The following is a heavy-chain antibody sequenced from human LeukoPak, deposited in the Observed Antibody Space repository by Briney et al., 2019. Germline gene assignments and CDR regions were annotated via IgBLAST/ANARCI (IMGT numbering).Heavy chain of an antibody. CDR2: INSDGRST. J-gene: IGHJ4*02. V-gene: IGHV3-74*01. D-gene: IGHD6-13*01. CDR1: GFTFRSYW. Sequence: QPGGSLRLSCAASGFTFRSYWMHWVRQAPGKGLVWISRINSDGRSTNYADSVKGRFTISRDDAKNTVYLQMDSLRAEDTAVYYCTTVIAAAPGAYWGQGTLVTVSS. CDR3: TTVIAAAPGAY.